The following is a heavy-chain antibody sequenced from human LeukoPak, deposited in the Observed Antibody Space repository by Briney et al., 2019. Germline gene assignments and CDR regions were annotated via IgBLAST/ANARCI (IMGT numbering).Heavy chain of an antibody. CDR3: ARVYYDFWSGHRTNYYMDV. V-gene: IGHV4-59*01. CDR1: GGSISSYY. D-gene: IGHD3-3*01. CDR2: IYYSGST. Sequence: SETLSLTCTVSGGSISSYYWSWVRQPPGKGLEWIGYIYYSGSTNYNPSLKSRVTISVDTSKNQFSLKLSSVTAADTAVYYCARVYYDFWSGHRTNYYMDVWGKGTTVTVSS. J-gene: IGHJ6*03.